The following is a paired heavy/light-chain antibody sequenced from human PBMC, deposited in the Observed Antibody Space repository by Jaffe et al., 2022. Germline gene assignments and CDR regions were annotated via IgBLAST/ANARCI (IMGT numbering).Light chain of an antibody. J-gene: IGKJ1*01. Sequence: EIVLTQSPATLSLSPGERATLSCRASQSVDRYLAWYQQRPGQAPRLLIYDTSNRATGVPDRFSGSGSGTDFTLTISSLEPEDFAVYYCQQRSNWPRTFGQGTKVEIK. CDR2: DTS. CDR3: QQRSNWPRT. CDR1: QSVDRY. V-gene: IGKV3-11*01.
Heavy chain of an antibody. Sequence: EVRLLESGGGLLQPGGSLRLSCEASGFHFSASDMSWVRQVPGKGLEWVSGISSVPTVTFYADSVKGRFTISRDNSKSTLFLQMSSLTVDDTAIYYCARGVGSPDYWGQGTLVTVSS. CDR2: ISSVPTVT. V-gene: IGHV3-23*01. J-gene: IGHJ4*02. D-gene: IGHD2-15*01. CDR3: ARGVGSPDY. CDR1: GFHFSASD.